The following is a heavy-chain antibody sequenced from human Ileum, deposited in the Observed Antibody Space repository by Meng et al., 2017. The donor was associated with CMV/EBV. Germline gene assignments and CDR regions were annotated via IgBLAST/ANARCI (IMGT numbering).Heavy chain of an antibody. CDR2: IKTEGEGGTK. J-gene: IGHJ4*02. CDR1: GFTLTDAW. V-gene: IGHV3-15*01. CDR3: TTMVLHRYCTLHTNCLGDH. D-gene: IGHD2-8*01. Sequence: GGPLRLSCVVSGFTLTDAWLHWVRQTPEKGLEWVGRIKTEGEGGTKDYAAPMKGRFTISTDELKNTLFLQMNSLKPENTAVYYCTTMVLHRYCTLHTNCLGDHWGQGTLVTVAS.